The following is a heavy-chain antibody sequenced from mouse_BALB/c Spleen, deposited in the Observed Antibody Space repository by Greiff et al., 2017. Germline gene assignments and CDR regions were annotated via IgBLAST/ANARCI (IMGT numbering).Heavy chain of an antibody. Sequence: EVMLVESGGGLVKPGGSLKLSCAASGFTFSSYAMSWVRQTPEKRLEWVASISSGGSTYYPDSVKGRFTISRDNARNILYLQMSSLRSEDTAMYYCAKILYDGYYGFAYWGQGTLVTVSA. J-gene: IGHJ3*01. CDR2: ISSGGST. CDR3: AKILYDGYYGFAY. V-gene: IGHV5-6-5*01. D-gene: IGHD2-3*01. CDR1: GFTFSSYA.